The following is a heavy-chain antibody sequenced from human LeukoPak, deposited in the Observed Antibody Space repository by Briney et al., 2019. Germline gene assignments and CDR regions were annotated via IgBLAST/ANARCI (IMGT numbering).Heavy chain of an antibody. CDR1: GFTFGDYA. D-gene: IGHD2-2*01. CDR2: IQARAYGGAT. Sequence: GGSLRLSCSTSGFTFGDYAMSWVRQAPGKGLEWVGFIQARAYGGATKYAASVNGRFSISRDDSQSIANLQMNDLKTEDTAVYYCTRAPHPRCSSSGCYLDYWGQGTLVTVSS. CDR3: TRAPHPRCSSSGCYLDY. J-gene: IGHJ4*02. V-gene: IGHV3-49*04.